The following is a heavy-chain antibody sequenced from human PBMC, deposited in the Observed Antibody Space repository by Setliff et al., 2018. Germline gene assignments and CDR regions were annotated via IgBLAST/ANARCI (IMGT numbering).Heavy chain of an antibody. CDR3: AKDTYYDSH. D-gene: IGHD3-22*01. J-gene: IGHJ3*01. CDR1: GFTFSRYA. CDR2: ISYDGSNK. Sequence: GGSLRLSCAASGFTFSRYAMHWVRQAPGKGLEWVAVISYDGSNKYYADSVKGRFTISRDNSKNTLYLQMNSLRAEDTAVYYCAKDTYYDSHWGQGTMVTVSS. V-gene: IGHV3-30*04.